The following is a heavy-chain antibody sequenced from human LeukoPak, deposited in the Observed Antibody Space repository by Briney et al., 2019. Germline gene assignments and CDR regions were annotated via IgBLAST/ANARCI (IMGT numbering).Heavy chain of an antibody. CDR1: GYTFTSYA. CDR3: ARVSSGWHIDAFDI. D-gene: IGHD6-19*01. Sequence: ASVKVSCKASGYTFTSYAMNWVRQAPGQGLEWMGWINTNTGNPTYAQGFTGRFVFSLDTSVSTAYLQISSLKAEDTAVYYCARVSSGWHIDAFDIWGQGTMVTVSS. CDR2: INTNTGNP. J-gene: IGHJ3*02. V-gene: IGHV7-4-1*02.